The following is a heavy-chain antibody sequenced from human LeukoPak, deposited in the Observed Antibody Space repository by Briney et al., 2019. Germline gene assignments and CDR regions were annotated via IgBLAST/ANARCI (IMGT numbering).Heavy chain of an antibody. Sequence: PGGSLRLSCAASGFTFSDHYMSWIRQAPGEGLEWISYISRSGDTIDYADSVKGRFTISRDNAKNSLYLQMNSLRAEDTAVYYCARFYYGSGRPTQLDYWGQGTLVTVSS. CDR1: GFTFSDHY. J-gene: IGHJ4*02. CDR2: ISRSGDTI. D-gene: IGHD3-10*01. V-gene: IGHV3-11*01. CDR3: ARFYYGSGRPTQLDY.